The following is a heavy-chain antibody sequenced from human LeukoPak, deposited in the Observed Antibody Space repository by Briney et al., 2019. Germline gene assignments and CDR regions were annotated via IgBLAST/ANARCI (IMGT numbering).Heavy chain of an antibody. Sequence: GESLKISCKGSGYSFTTYWIGWVRQMPGKGLEWMGIIYPGDSDTRYSPSFQGQVTISVDKSINTAYLQWSSLKASDTAMYYCARHIDFGRGYRNGYSYWGQGTLVTVSS. CDR2: IYPGDSDT. D-gene: IGHD5-18*01. CDR3: ARHIDFGRGYRNGYSY. V-gene: IGHV5-51*01. CDR1: GYSFTTYW. J-gene: IGHJ4*02.